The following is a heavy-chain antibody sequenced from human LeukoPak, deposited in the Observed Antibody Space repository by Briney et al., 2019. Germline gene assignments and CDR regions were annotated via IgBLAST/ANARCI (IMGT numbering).Heavy chain of an antibody. Sequence: GESLKISCKGSGYSFTSYWIGWVRQMPGKGLEWMGIIYPGDSDTRYSPSFQGQVTISADKSISTAYLQWSSLKASDTAMYYCARCSKQWLAIRNAFDIWGQGTMVTVSS. J-gene: IGHJ3*02. V-gene: IGHV5-51*01. CDR1: GYSFTSYW. D-gene: IGHD6-19*01. CDR2: IYPGDSDT. CDR3: ARCSKQWLAIRNAFDI.